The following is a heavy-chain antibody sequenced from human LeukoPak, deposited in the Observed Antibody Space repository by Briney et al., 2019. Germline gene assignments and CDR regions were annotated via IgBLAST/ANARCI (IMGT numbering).Heavy chain of an antibody. J-gene: IGHJ6*03. D-gene: IGHD1-26*01. CDR2: IYHSGST. V-gene: IGHV4-38-2*02. Sequence: SETLSLTCTVSGYSISSGYYWGWIRQPPGKGLEWIGSIYHSGSTYYNPSLKSRVTMSVDTSKNQFSLKLSSVTAADTAVYYCARARRLQRTGAYYYYYMDVWGKGTTVTISS. CDR1: GYSISSGYY. CDR3: ARARRLQRTGAYYYYYMDV.